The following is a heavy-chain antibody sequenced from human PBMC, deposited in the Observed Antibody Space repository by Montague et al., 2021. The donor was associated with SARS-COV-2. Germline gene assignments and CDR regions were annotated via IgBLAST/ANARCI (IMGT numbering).Heavy chain of an antibody. CDR1: GFTFSSYW. V-gene: IGHV3-7*05. D-gene: IGHD3-3*01. J-gene: IGHJ4*02. Sequence: SLRLSCAASGFTFSSYWMSWVRQAPGKGLEWVANIKQDGSEKYYVDSVKGRFTISRDNAKNSLYLQMNSLRAEDTAVYYCARSRHYYDFWSGYYDYWGQGTLVTVPS. CDR2: IKQDGSEK. CDR3: ARSRHYYDFWSGYYDY.